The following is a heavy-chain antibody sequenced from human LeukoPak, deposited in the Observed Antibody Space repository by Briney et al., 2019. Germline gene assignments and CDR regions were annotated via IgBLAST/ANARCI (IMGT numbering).Heavy chain of an antibody. Sequence: GGSLRLSWAASGFTFSSYAMHWVRQAPGKGLEWVAVISYDGSNKYYADSVKGRFTISRDNSKNTLYLQMNSLRAEDTAVYYCARVFHSGSYYFDYWGQGTLVTVSS. CDR2: ISYDGSNK. CDR1: GFTFSSYA. J-gene: IGHJ4*02. V-gene: IGHV3-30*04. D-gene: IGHD1-26*01. CDR3: ARVFHSGSYYFDY.